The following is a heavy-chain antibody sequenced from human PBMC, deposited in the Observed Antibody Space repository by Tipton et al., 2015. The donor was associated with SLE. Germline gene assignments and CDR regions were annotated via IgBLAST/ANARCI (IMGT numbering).Heavy chain of an antibody. CDR3: ARRTRIAARSPFDY. V-gene: IGHV4-59*11. J-gene: IGHJ4*02. CDR1: GGSISSHY. D-gene: IGHD6-6*01. Sequence: TLSLTCTVSGGSISSHYWSWIRQPPGKGLEWIGYIYYSGSTYYNPSLKSRVTISVDTSKNQFSLKLSSVTAADTAVYYCARRTRIAARSPFDYWGQGTLVTVSS. CDR2: IYYSGST.